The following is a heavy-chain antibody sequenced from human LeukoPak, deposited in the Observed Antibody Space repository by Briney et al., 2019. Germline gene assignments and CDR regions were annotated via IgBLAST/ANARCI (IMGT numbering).Heavy chain of an antibody. D-gene: IGHD4-17*01. V-gene: IGHV3-15*01. CDR3: CGDPLGVDY. J-gene: IGHJ4*02. Sequence: GGCLRLSCAASGFTFSNAWVSWVRQAPGKGLEWVGRIKSKADGGTTDYAAPVKGRFTISRDDSKITLYLQMNSLKTEDTAVYYCCGDPLGVDYWGQGTLVTVSS. CDR1: GFTFSNAW. CDR2: IKSKADGGTT.